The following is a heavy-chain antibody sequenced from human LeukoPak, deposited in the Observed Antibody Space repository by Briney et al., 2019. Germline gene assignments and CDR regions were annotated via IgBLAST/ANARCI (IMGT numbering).Heavy chain of an antibody. D-gene: IGHD2-2*01. V-gene: IGHV3-7*01. CDR3: ARGVLNPQLYGY. CDR1: GFTFSSYW. CDR2: IKQDGSVK. J-gene: IGHJ4*02. Sequence: GGSLRLSCAASGFTFSSYWMNWVRQAPGKGLEWVANIKQDGSVKYYVDSVKGRFTISRDNAKNSVYLQMNSLRAEDTAVYYCARGVLNPQLYGYWGQGTLVTVSS.